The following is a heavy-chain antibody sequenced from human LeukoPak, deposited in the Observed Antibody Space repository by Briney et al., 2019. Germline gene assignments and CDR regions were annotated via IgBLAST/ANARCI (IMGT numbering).Heavy chain of an antibody. D-gene: IGHD2-21*02. CDR2: IIPSLGIA. CDR1: GGTFSSYA. CDR3: ARAVVMVTAISSSGHYYYVMDV. J-gene: IGHJ6*02. V-gene: IGHV1-69*04. Sequence: SVNVSCKASGGTFSSYAIGWVRQAPGQGLEWVGRIIPSLGIANYAQKFQGRVTITADKSTSTAYMELSSLRFEDTAVYYCARAVVMVTAISSSGHYYYVMDVWGQGTTVTVSS.